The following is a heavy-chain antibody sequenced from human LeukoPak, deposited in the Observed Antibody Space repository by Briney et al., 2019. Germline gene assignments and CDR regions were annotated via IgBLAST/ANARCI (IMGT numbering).Heavy chain of an antibody. D-gene: IGHD3-10*01. Sequence: VESLKISCKGSGYSFSSNWLGWVRQMPGKGLEWMGIIYPGDSDTRYSPSFQRQVTPSADKYISTAYLQWSSLKDSDTAMYYCPRRYGSGTYRPSPYYYMQVWGKGTTVTVSS. CDR3: PRRYGSGTYRPSPYYYMQV. CDR1: GYSFSSNW. CDR2: IYPGDSDT. V-gene: IGHV5-51*01. J-gene: IGHJ6*03.